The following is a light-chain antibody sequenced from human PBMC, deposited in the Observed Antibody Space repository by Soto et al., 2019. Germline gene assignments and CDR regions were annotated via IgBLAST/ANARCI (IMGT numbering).Light chain of an antibody. CDR2: EVT. CDR3: SSYAGSNNLVL. CDR1: SSDVGGYNF. J-gene: IGLJ2*01. V-gene: IGLV2-8*01. Sequence: QSALTQPPSASGSPGQTVTISCTGTSSDVGGYNFVSWYQQHPGKAPKLMIHEVTKRPSGVPDRFSGSKSGNTASLTVSGLQAEDEADYHWSSYAGSNNLVLFGGGTKLTVL.